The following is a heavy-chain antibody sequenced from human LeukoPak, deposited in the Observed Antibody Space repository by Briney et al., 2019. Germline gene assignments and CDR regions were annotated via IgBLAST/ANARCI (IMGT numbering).Heavy chain of an antibody. Sequence: SETLSLTCTVSGGSISSSSYYWGWIRQPPGKGLEWIGSIYYSGSTYYNPSLKSRVTISVDTSKNQFSLKLSSVTAADTAVYYCANQKGYSYGSRSLNWGQGTLVTVSS. J-gene: IGHJ4*02. V-gene: IGHV4-39*07. D-gene: IGHD5-18*01. CDR2: IYYSGST. CDR1: GGSISSSSYY. CDR3: ANQKGYSYGSRSLN.